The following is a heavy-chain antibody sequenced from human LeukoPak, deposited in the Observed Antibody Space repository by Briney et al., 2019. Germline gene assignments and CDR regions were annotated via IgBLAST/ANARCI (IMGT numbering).Heavy chain of an antibody. CDR3: ARDTIEVLRFLEWANDAFDI. Sequence: PGGSLRLSCAASGFTFSSYGMHWVRQAPGKRLEWVAVIWYDGSNKYYADSVKGRFTISRDNSKNTLYLQMNSLRAEDTAVYYCARDTIEVLRFLEWANDAFDIWGQGTMVTVSS. D-gene: IGHD3-3*01. CDR2: IWYDGSNK. CDR1: GFTFSSYG. V-gene: IGHV3-33*01. J-gene: IGHJ3*02.